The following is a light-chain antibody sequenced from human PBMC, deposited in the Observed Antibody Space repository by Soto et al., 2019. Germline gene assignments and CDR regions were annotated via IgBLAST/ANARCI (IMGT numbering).Light chain of an antibody. Sequence: QSVLTHPPSASGSPGQSVTISCTGTSSDVGAYGYVSWYQQHPGKAPKLMIYEVSKRPSGVSNRFSGSKSANTASLTISGLQADDEADYYCCSYGGRSTYVFGTGTKV. CDR2: EVS. CDR3: CSYGGRSTYV. CDR1: SSDVGAYGY. V-gene: IGLV2-8*01. J-gene: IGLJ1*01.